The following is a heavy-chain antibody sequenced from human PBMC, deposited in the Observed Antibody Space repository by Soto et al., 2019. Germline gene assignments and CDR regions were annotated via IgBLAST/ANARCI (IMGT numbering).Heavy chain of an antibody. D-gene: IGHD6-13*01. CDR1: GYTFTGYY. V-gene: IGHV1-2*02. J-gene: IGHJ5*02. Sequence: ASVKVSCKASGYTFTGYYMHWVRQAPGQGLEWMGWINPNSGGTNYAQKFQGRVTMTRDTSISTAYMELSRLRSDDTAVYYCAREGRAPGTLNWFDPWGQGTLVTVSS. CDR2: INPNSGGT. CDR3: AREGRAPGTLNWFDP.